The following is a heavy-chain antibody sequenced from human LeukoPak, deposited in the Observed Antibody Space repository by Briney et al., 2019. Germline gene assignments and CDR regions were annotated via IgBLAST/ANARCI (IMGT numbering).Heavy chain of an antibody. D-gene: IGHD3-10*01. CDR3: AKDYYGSGSFSRWFDP. CDR2: INGSGGST. J-gene: IGHJ5*02. CDR1: GFTFSSYA. Sequence: PGGSLRLSCAASGFTFSSYAMSWVRQAPGKGLEWVSAINGSGGSTYYADSVKGRFTISRDNSKNTPYLQMNSLRAEDTAVYYCAKDYYGSGSFSRWFDPWGQGTLVTVSS. V-gene: IGHV3-23*01.